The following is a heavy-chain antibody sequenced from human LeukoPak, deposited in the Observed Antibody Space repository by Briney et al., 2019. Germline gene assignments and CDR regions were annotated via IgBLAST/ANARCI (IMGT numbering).Heavy chain of an antibody. CDR3: ARTSVAAADRVGFVDY. D-gene: IGHD6-13*01. V-gene: IGHV1-18*01. Sequence: ASVKASCKASGYNFLSYGISWVRQAPGRGLEWMGWISTYSEKANSALKFQGRVTLTTDTSTSTLYMELRSLIADDTALYYCARTSVAAADRVGFVDYWGQGTQVTVSS. J-gene: IGHJ4*02. CDR2: ISTYSEKA. CDR1: GYNFLSYG.